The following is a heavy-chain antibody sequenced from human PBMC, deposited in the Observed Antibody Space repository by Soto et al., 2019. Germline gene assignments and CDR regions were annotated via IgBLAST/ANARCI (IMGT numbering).Heavy chain of an antibody. J-gene: IGHJ5*02. CDR3: SRGSTYYGFLT. Sequence: TSETLSLTCTVSGDSMGSGDYYWTWIRQPPGKGLEWIGYIYYIGTTFYNPSLESRVNISIDTSKNHFSLRLTSVTAADTAVYYCSRGSTYYGFLTWGQGTLVTVS. D-gene: IGHD3-10*01. CDR2: IYYIGTT. V-gene: IGHV4-30-4*01. CDR1: GDSMGSGDYY.